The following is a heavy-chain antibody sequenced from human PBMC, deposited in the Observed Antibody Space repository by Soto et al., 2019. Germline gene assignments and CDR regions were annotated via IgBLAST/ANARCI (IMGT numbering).Heavy chain of an antibody. CDR2: IHYTGSS. V-gene: IGHV4-59*02. CDR1: GGSVSGYY. CDR3: ARVTSSWGLVSYFDY. Sequence: PSETLSLTCTVSGGSVSGYYWSWIRQPPGKGLEWIAYIHYTGSSNSNPSLESRVTISVDTSKNQFSLKLSSVTAADTAVYYCARVTSSWGLVSYFDYWGQGTLVTVSS. J-gene: IGHJ4*02. D-gene: IGHD6-13*01.